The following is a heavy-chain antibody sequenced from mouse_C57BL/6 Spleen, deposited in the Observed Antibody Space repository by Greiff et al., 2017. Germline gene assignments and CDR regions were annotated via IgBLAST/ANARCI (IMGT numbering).Heavy chain of an antibody. J-gene: IGHJ3*01. V-gene: IGHV5-17*01. CDR3: ARPVYYDYDWFAY. CDR1: GFTFSDYG. D-gene: IGHD2-4*01. CDR2: ISSGSSTI. Sequence: VKLVESGGGLVKPGGSLKLSCAASGFTFSDYGMHWVRQAPEKGLEWVAYISSGSSTIYYADTVKGRFTISRDNAKNTLFLQMTSLRSEDTAMYYCARPVYYDYDWFAYWGQGTLVTVSA.